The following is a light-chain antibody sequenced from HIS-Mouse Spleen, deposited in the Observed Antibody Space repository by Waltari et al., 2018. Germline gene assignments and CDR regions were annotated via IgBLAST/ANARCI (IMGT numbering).Light chain of an antibody. Sequence: DIQLTQSPSFLSASVGDRVTITCRASQGFSSYLAWYQQKPGKAPKLLIYAASTLQSGVPSRFSGSGSGTEFTLTISSLQPEDFATYYCQQLNSYPWTFGQGTKVEIK. J-gene: IGKJ1*01. V-gene: IGKV1-9*01. CDR2: AAS. CDR1: QGFSSY. CDR3: QQLNSYPWT.